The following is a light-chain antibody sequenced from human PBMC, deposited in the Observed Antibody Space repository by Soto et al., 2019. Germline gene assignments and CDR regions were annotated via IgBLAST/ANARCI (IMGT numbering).Light chain of an antibody. J-gene: IGKJ2*01. Sequence: EIVLTQSPGTLFLSPGERATLSCRASQSVSSSSLAWYQQKPGQAPRLLIYGASSRATGIPDRFSGSGSGTDFTLTISRLEPEDFAVYFCQHFGSSPGYTFSQGTKLQIK. CDR1: QSVSSSS. CDR3: QHFGSSPGYT. CDR2: GAS. V-gene: IGKV3-20*01.